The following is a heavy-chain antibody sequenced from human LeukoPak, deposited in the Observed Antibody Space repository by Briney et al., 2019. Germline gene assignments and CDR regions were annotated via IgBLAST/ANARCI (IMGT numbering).Heavy chain of an antibody. CDR3: ARARPYSSGWYYAFDI. V-gene: IGHV1-2*02. CDR1: GYTFTGYY. Sequence: ASVKVSCKASGYTFTGYYMHWVRQAPGQGLEWMGWINPNSGGTNYAQKFQGRVTMTRDTSISTAYMELSRLRSDDTGVYYCARARPYSSGWYYAFDIWGQGTMVTVSS. J-gene: IGHJ3*02. CDR2: INPNSGGT. D-gene: IGHD6-19*01.